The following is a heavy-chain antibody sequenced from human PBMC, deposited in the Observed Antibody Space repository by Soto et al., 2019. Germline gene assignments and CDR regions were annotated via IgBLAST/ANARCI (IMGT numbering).Heavy chain of an antibody. Sequence: PSETLSLTCTVSGGSISSGDYYWSWIRQPPGKGLEWIGYIYYSGSTYYNPSLKSRVTVSVDTSKNQFSLKLSSVTAADTAVYYCARVGGQLLLWNRENWFDPWGQGTLVT. CDR1: GGSISSGDYY. D-gene: IGHD2-2*01. V-gene: IGHV4-30-4*01. CDR3: ARVGGQLLLWNRENWFDP. J-gene: IGHJ5*02. CDR2: IYYSGST.